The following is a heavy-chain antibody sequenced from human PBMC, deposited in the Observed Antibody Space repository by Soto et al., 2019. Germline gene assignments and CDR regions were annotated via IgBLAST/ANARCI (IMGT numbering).Heavy chain of an antibody. CDR1: GFTFGSYW. V-gene: IGHV3-7*01. CDR2: IKTDGSET. Sequence: EVQLVDSGGDFVQPGGSLRLSCAASGFTFGSYWWGWVRQAPGRGLEWVANIKTDGSETYYVDSVKGRFTIARDNDRNLLSLQMDSLRAEDTAIYYCARVLSWGWFGPWGQGTLVTVSS. J-gene: IGHJ5*02. CDR3: ARVLSWGWFGP. D-gene: IGHD1-26*01.